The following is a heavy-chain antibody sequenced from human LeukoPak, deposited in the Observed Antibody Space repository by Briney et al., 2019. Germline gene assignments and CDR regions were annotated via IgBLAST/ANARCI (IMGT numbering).Heavy chain of an antibody. V-gene: IGHV3-9*01. Sequence: PGRSLRLSCAASGFTFDDYAMHWVRQAPGKGLEWVSGISWNSGSIGYADSVKGRFTISRDNAKNSLYLQMNSLRAEDTALYYCAKDIANWNAPTFDYWGQGTLVTASS. CDR2: ISWNSGSI. CDR1: GFTFDDYA. J-gene: IGHJ4*02. CDR3: AKDIANWNAPTFDY. D-gene: IGHD1-1*01.